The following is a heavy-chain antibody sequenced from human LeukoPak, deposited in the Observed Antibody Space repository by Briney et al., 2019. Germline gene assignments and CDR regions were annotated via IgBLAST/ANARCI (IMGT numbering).Heavy chain of an antibody. D-gene: IGHD3-22*01. CDR3: ARETVKDYYDSSGTRSSLDY. V-gene: IGHV3-64*01. CDR1: GFTVSSNY. CDR2: ISSNGGST. J-gene: IGHJ4*02. Sequence: GGSLRLSCAASGFTVSSNYMSWVRQAPGKGLEYVSAISSNGGSTYYANSVKGRFTISRDNSKNTLYLQMGSLRAEDMAVYYCARETVKDYYDSSGTRSSLDYWGQGTLVTVSS.